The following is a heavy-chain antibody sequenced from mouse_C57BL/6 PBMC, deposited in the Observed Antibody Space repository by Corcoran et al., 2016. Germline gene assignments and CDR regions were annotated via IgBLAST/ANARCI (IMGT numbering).Heavy chain of an antibody. Sequence: QVQLKQSGAELVRPGASVKLSCKASGYTFTDYYINWVKQRPGQGLEWIARIYPGSGNTYYNEKFKGKATLTAEKSSSTAYMQLSSLTSEDSAVYFCAREDYYGSSPYYFDYWGQDTTLTVSS. V-gene: IGHV1-76*01. CDR1: GYTFTDYY. CDR3: AREDYYGSSPYYFDY. J-gene: IGHJ2*01. CDR2: IYPGSGNT. D-gene: IGHD1-1*01.